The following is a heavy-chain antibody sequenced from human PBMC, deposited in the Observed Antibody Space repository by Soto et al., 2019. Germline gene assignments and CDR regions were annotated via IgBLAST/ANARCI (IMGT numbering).Heavy chain of an antibody. V-gene: IGHV3-72*01. Sequence: EVQLVESGGGLVQPGGSLRLSCEGSGFTFSGHYMDWVRQAPGKGLEWLGRIRNKPNGHTTAYAASVKGRFTISTDDSKHLVYLQMNSLESEDTALYYCSTTVITAPLLEYWGQGTLVAVSS. CDR3: STTVITAPLLEY. CDR1: GFTFSGHY. D-gene: IGHD3-3*01. J-gene: IGHJ4*02. CDR2: IRNKPNGHTT.